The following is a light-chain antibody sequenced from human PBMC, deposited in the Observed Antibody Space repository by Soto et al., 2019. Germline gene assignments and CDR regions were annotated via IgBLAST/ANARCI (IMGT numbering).Light chain of an antibody. CDR3: QQRSNWPPWT. J-gene: IGKJ1*01. CDR1: QSVSSY. CDR2: DAS. V-gene: IGKV3-11*01. Sequence: EIVLTQSPATLSLSPGERATLSCRASQSVSSYLAWYQQKPGQAPRLPIYDASNRATGIPARFSGSGSGTDFTPTISSLEPEDFAVYYCQQRSNWPPWTFGQGTKV.